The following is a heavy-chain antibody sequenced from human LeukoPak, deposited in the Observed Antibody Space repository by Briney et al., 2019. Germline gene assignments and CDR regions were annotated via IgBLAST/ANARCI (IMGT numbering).Heavy chain of an antibody. J-gene: IGHJ5*02. V-gene: IGHV4-30-4*01. CDR1: GGSISSGDYH. Sequence: NPSETLSLTCTVSGGSISSGDYHWSWIRQPPGKGLEWIGYIYYSGSTYYNPSLKSRVTISIDTSKNQFSLKLSSVTAADTAVYYCARADDYVWGSLSAWGQGTLVTVSS. CDR2: IYYSGST. CDR3: ARADDYVWGSLSA. D-gene: IGHD3-16*01.